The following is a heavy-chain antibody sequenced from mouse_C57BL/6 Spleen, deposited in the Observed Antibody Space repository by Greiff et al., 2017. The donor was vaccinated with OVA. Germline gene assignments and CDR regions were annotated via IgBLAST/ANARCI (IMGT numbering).Heavy chain of an antibody. V-gene: IGHV1-53*01. CDR3: AREGTDYYFDY. CDR2: INPSNGGT. CDR1: GYTFTSYW. Sequence: VQLQQPGTELVKPGASVKLSCKASGYTFTSYWMHWVKQRPGQGLEWIGNINPSNGGTNYNEKFKSKATLTVYKTSSTAYMQLSSLTSEDSAVYYGAREGTDYYFDYWGQGTTLTVSS. J-gene: IGHJ2*01. D-gene: IGHD2-14*01.